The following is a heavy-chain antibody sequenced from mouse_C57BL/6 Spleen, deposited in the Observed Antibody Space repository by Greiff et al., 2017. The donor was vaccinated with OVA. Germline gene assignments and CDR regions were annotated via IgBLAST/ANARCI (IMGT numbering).Heavy chain of an antibody. CDR1: GYSITSGYY. V-gene: IGHV3-6*01. Sequence: ESGPGLVKPSQSLSLTCSVTGYSITSGYYWNWIRQFPGNKLEWMGYISYDGSNNYNPSLKNRISITRDTSKNQFFLKLNSVTTEDTATYYCARGNGTFFFAYWGQGTLVTVSA. J-gene: IGHJ3*01. CDR2: ISYDGSN. CDR3: ARGNGTFFFAY. D-gene: IGHD4-1*01.